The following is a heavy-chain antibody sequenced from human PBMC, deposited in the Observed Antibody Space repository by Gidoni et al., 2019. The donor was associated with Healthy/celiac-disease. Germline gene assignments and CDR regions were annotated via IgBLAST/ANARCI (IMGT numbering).Heavy chain of an antibody. Sequence: EVQLLESGGGLVQPGGSLRLPCSAPGFPFSLHAMGWVRQAPGTVLGWVSAISGSGGSTYYADSVKGRFTISRDNAKNTLYLQRNSLRAEDTAVYYCANHEGSPRRIAVGAFDIWGQGTMVTVSS. CDR1: GFPFSLHA. V-gene: IGHV3-23*01. CDR3: ANHEGSPRRIAVGAFDI. CDR2: ISGSGGST. D-gene: IGHD6-19*01. J-gene: IGHJ3*02.